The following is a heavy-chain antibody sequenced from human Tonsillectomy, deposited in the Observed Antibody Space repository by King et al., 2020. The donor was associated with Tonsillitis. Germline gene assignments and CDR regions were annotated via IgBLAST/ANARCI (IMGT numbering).Heavy chain of an antibody. CDR2: ISYDGNNK. CDR1: GFTFSSYG. Sequence: VQLVESGGGVVQPGRSLRLSCAASGFTFSSYGIHRVRQAPGKGLEWVAVISYDGNNKYYADSVKGRFTISRDNSTNTLYLQMNSLRAEDTAVYYCAKNSPFGDYWGQGTLVTVSS. D-gene: IGHD3-16*01. J-gene: IGHJ4*02. CDR3: AKNSPFGDY. V-gene: IGHV3-30*18.